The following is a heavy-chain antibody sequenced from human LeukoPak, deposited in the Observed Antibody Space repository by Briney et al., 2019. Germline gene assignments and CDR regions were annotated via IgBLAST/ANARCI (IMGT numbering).Heavy chain of an antibody. CDR3: ARDRRYYDSSGYRYYFDY. V-gene: IGHV1-69*04. D-gene: IGHD3-22*01. CDR1: GGTFSSYA. Sequence: SVKASCKASGGTFSSYAISWVRQAPGQGLEWMGRIIPIFGIANYAQKFQGRVTITADKSTSTAYMELSSLRSEDTAVYYCARDRRYYDSSGYRYYFDYWGQGTLVTVSS. CDR2: IIPIFGIA. J-gene: IGHJ4*02.